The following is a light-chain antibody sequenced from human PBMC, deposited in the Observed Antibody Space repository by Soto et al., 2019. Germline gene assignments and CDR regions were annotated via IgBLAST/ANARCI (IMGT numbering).Light chain of an antibody. CDR3: QQRSNWPPL. J-gene: IGKJ5*01. Sequence: EIVLTHSAATLSWSTGERATLSCGASQSVSSYLAWYQQKPGQAPRLLIYDASNRATGIPARFSGSLSGTDFNLTISSLEPEELTVYDCQQRSNWPPLFGQGRRLEI. CDR2: DAS. CDR1: QSVSSY. V-gene: IGKV3-11*01.